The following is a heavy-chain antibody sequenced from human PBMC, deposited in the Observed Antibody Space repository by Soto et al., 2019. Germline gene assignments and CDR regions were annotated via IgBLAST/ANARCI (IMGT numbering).Heavy chain of an antibody. V-gene: IGHV4-61*01. Sequence: SSETLSLTCTVSGGSVISGSYYFICIRQPPWKGLEWIGYIYYSGSTNYNPSLKSRVTISVDTSKNQFSLKLSSVTAADTAVYYCARDEQLSDYYYYGMDVWGQGTTVTVSS. CDR2: IYYSGST. CDR3: ARDEQLSDYYYYGMDV. J-gene: IGHJ6*02. D-gene: IGHD6-6*01. CDR1: GGSVISGSYY.